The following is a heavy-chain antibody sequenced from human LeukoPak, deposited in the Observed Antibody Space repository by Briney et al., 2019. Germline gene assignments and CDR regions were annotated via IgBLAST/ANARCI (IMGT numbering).Heavy chain of an antibody. J-gene: IGHJ6*03. Sequence: GGALRLSCAASGFTFSSYDMTWVRQAPGRGLEWVSSIRPSGDNTYYGDSVKGRFTISRDRSKNTVYLQMNGLRADDTAVYYCAKDDVAAFATGYMDVWGKGTTVTVSS. CDR2: IRPSGDNT. V-gene: IGHV3-23*01. CDR3: AKDDVAAFATGYMDV. CDR1: GFTFSSYD. D-gene: IGHD6-6*01.